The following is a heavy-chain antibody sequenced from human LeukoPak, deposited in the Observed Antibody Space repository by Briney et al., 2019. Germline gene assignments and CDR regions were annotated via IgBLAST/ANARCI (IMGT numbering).Heavy chain of an antibody. CDR3: VRDRPNYHESNGHYYNRDGDH. Sequence: GGSLRLSCAASGFTFEIYAMSWVRLAPGKRLQWVASMCGSAGCTFYADSVKGRFTISRDNSKNTLYLQMNGLRAEDTAIYYCVRDRPNYHESNGHYYNRDGDHWGQGTLVTVSS. J-gene: IGHJ5*02. V-gene: IGHV3-23*01. CDR1: GFTFEIYA. D-gene: IGHD3-10*02. CDR2: MCGSAGCT.